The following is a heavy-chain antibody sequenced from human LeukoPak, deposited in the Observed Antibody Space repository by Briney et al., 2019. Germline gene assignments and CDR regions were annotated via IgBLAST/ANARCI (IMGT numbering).Heavy chain of an antibody. J-gene: IGHJ4*02. CDR3: ARVRGSTSSVFDY. CDR2: IYYSGST. CDR1: GGSISSYY. V-gene: IGHV4-59*01. Sequence: SETLSLTCTVSGGSISSYYWSWIRQPPGKGLEWIGYIYYSGSTNYNPSLKSRVTISVNTSKNQFSLKLTSVTAADTAAYYCARVRGSTSSVFDYWGQGTLVTVSS. D-gene: IGHD2-2*01.